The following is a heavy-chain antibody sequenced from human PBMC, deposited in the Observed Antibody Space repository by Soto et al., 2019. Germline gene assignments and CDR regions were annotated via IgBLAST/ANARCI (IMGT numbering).Heavy chain of an antibody. CDR3: ASGVAWSGYYSTYYYGMDV. D-gene: IGHD3-3*01. Sequence: ASVKVSCKASGYTFTSYGISWVRQAPAQGLEWMGWISAYNGNTNYAQKLQGRVTMTTDTSTSTAYMELRSLRSDDTAVYYCASGVAWSGYYSTYYYGMDVWGQGTTVTVSS. V-gene: IGHV1-18*04. J-gene: IGHJ6*02. CDR1: GYTFTSYG. CDR2: ISAYNGNT.